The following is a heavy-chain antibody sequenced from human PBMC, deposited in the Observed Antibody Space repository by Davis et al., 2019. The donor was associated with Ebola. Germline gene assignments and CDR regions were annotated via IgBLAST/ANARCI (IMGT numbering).Heavy chain of an antibody. V-gene: IGHV3-23*01. J-gene: IGHJ6*04. D-gene: IGHD6-13*01. Sequence: GGSLRLSCTDSVITFSSYAMTWVRQAPGKGLEWVSAISGSGGSTYYADSVKGRFTISRDNSKNTLYLQMNSLRAEDTAVYYCARDPGLYSSSWYTYYYGMDVWGKGTTVTVSS. CDR2: ISGSGGST. CDR1: VITFSSYA. CDR3: ARDPGLYSSSWYTYYYGMDV.